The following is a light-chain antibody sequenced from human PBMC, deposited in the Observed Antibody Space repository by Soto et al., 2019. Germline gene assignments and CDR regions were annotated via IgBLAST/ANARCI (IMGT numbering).Light chain of an antibody. J-gene: IGKJ3*01. V-gene: IGKV4-1*01. CDR1: QSFLYSSNDKNY. CDR2: WAS. CDR3: QQYYSSPFT. Sequence: DVVLTQSPESLAVSLGERATINCKSSQSFLYSSNDKNYLAWYQQKPGQPPRLLIYWASTRESGVPDRVTGGGSGTDFTLTISSLQAEDVAVYYCQQYYSSPFTFGPGTKVDIK.